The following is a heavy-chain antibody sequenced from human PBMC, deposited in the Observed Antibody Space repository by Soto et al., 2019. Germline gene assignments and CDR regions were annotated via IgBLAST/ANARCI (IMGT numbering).Heavy chain of an antibody. D-gene: IGHD6-19*01. CDR2: INAGNGNT. J-gene: IGHJ4*02. CDR3: ARDAAVAGNINFDH. V-gene: IGHV1-3*01. CDR1: GYTFTTCA. Sequence: QVQLVQSGAEVKKPGASVKVSCKASGYTFTTCAIHWVRQAPGQRLEWMGWINAGNGNTKYSQKVQGRVTITTDTSASTAHMELSSLRSDDTAVYYCARDAAVAGNINFDHWGQGTLVTVS.